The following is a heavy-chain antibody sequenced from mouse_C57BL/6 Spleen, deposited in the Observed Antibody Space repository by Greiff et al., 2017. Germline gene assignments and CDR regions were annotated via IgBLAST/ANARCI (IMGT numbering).Heavy chain of an antibody. V-gene: IGHV1-82*01. CDR1: GYAFSSSW. CDR2: IYPGDGDT. CDR3: ARAGESLYYFDY. Sequence: QVQLKQSGPELVKPGASVKISCKASGYAFSSSWMHWVKQRPGKGLEWIGRIYPGDGDTNYNGKFKGKATLTADKSSSTAYMQLSSLTSEDSAVYFCARAGESLYYFDYWGQGTTLTVSS. D-gene: IGHD6-1*01. J-gene: IGHJ2*01.